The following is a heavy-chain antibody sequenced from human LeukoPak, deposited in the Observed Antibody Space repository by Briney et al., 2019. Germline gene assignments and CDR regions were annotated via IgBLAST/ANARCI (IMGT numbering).Heavy chain of an antibody. CDR1: GGIVSSYA. V-gene: IGHV1-69*13. CDR3: ARAGRFSNYDYYYHMDV. CDR2: IIPSFGRA. Sequence: ASVKVSCKASGGIVSSYAINWVRLAPGHGLEWMGAIIPSFGRARYAQKFQDRVSITSDESTSTVYMELSSLRSDDTAVYYCARAGRFSNYDYYYHMDVWGKGTTVTVSS. J-gene: IGHJ6*03. D-gene: IGHD4-11*01.